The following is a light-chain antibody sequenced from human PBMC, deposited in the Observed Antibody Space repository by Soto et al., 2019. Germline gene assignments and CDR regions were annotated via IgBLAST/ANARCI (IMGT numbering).Light chain of an antibody. J-gene: IGKJ1*01. V-gene: IGKV3-11*01. CDR2: GAS. CDR1: QSVSNNY. Sequence: IVLTQSTGTLSLSPGKRAALSCRASQSVSNNYLAWYQQKPGQAPRLLIYGASNRATGIPDRFSGSGSGTDFTLTISSLEPEDFAVYYCQHRSSWPGTFGQGTKVDIK. CDR3: QHRSSWPGT.